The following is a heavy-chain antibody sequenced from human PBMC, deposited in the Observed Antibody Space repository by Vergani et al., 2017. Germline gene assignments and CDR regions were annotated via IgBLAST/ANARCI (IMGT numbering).Heavy chain of an antibody. CDR2: IRSADTNT. CDR1: GFTFSSSS. CDR3: AREGVPDAFDI. D-gene: IGHD4/OR15-4a*01. Sequence: EVQLVESGGGLVQPGGSLRLSCAASGFTFSSSSMHWVRQAPGKGLEWVSAIRSADTNTYYADSVEGRFAISRDNAKSSLYLQMNRLRVEDTAVYYCAREGVPDAFDIWGQGTMVTVSS. V-gene: IGHV3-48*01. J-gene: IGHJ3*02.